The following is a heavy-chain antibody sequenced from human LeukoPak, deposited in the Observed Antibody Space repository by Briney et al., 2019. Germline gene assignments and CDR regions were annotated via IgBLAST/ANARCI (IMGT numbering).Heavy chain of an antibody. Sequence: PGGSLRLSCAASGFTFDDYGMSWVREAPGKGLEWVSGINWNGGSTGYADSVKGRFTISRDNAKNSLYLQMNSLRAGDTALYYCARERTYYYDSNPDYFDYWGQGTLVTVSS. CDR1: GFTFDDYG. J-gene: IGHJ4*02. CDR2: INWNGGST. CDR3: ARERTYYYDSNPDYFDY. V-gene: IGHV3-20*04. D-gene: IGHD3-22*01.